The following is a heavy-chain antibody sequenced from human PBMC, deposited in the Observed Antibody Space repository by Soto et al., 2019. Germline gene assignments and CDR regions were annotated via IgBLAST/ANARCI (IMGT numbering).Heavy chain of an antibody. V-gene: IGHV3-33*01. CDR2: IWYDGSNK. Sequence: GGSLRLSCAASGFTFSSYGMHWVRQAPGKGLEWVAVIWYDGSNKYYADSVKGRFTISRDNSKNTLYLQMNSLRAEDTAVYYCARDLTMVRGVPQPYWFDPWGQGTLVTVSS. CDR1: GFTFSSYG. CDR3: ARDLTMVRGVPQPYWFDP. J-gene: IGHJ5*02. D-gene: IGHD3-10*01.